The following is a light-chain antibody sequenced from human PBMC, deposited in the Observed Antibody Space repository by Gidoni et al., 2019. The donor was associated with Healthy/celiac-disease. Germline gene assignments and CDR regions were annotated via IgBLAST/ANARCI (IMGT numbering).Light chain of an antibody. V-gene: IGKV1-39*01. J-gene: IGKJ5*01. CDR1: QSISSY. CDR3: QQSYSTPGL. Sequence: DIQMTQSPSSLSASVGDRVTITCRASQSISSYLNWYQQKPGKAPKLLIYAASSLQSGVPSRFSGSGSGTDFTLTISSLQPEDFATYYCQQSYSTPGLFXQXTRLEIK. CDR2: AAS.